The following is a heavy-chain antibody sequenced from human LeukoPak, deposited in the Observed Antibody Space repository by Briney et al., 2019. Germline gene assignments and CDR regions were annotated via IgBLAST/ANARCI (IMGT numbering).Heavy chain of an antibody. CDR1: GGSISSGGYS. Sequence: PSETLSLTCAVSGGSISSGGYSWSWIRQPPGKGLEWIGYIYHSGGTYYNPSLMSRVTISVDRSKNQFSLKLSSVTAADTAVYYCARSKRGLTDYWGQGTLVTVSS. CDR2: IYHSGGT. CDR3: ARSKRGLTDY. D-gene: IGHD4/OR15-4a*01. J-gene: IGHJ4*02. V-gene: IGHV4-30-2*01.